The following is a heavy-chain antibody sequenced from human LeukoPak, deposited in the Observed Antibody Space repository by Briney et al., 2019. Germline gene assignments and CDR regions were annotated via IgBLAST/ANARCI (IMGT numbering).Heavy chain of an antibody. CDR3: ARGRNLLLWFGELLSGYFDY. CDR1: DGSISSSNYY. D-gene: IGHD3-10*01. Sequence: SETLSLTCTVSDGSISSSNYYWGWIRQPPGQGLDWIGSIYYSGGTYYNPSLKSRVTISVDTSKNQFSLKLSFVTAADTAVYYCARGRNLLLWFGELLSGYFDYWGQGTLVTVSS. V-gene: IGHV4-39*01. CDR2: IYYSGGT. J-gene: IGHJ4*02.